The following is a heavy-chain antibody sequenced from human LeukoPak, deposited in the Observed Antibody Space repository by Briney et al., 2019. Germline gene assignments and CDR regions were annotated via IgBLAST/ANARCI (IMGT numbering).Heavy chain of an antibody. CDR2: INPNSGGT. CDR1: GYTFTGYY. Sequence: ASVKVSCKASGYTFTGYYMHWVRQAPGQGLEWMGWINPNSGGTNYAQKFQGRVTMTRDTSISTAYMELSRLRSDDTAVYYCATTLGLGRFLEWLPRNYYYGMDVWGQGTTVTVSS. V-gene: IGHV1-2*02. CDR3: ATTLGLGRFLEWLPRNYYYGMDV. D-gene: IGHD3-3*01. J-gene: IGHJ6*02.